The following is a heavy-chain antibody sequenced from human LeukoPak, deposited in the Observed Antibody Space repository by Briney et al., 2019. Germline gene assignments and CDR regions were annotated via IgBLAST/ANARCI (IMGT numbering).Heavy chain of an antibody. V-gene: IGHV5-51*01. CDR1: GYSFTSYW. J-gene: IGHJ5*02. CDR3: AKWYCGSTSCPLDA. Sequence: GESLKISCKGSGYSFTSYWIGWVRQMPGKGLEWMGIIYPGVSDTRYSPSFQGQVTISVDKSINTAYLHWSSLKASDTAMYYCAKWYCGSTSCPLDAWGQGTLVTVSS. CDR2: IYPGVSDT. D-gene: IGHD2-2*01.